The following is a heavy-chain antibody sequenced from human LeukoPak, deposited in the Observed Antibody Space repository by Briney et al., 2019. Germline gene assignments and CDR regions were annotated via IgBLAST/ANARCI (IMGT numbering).Heavy chain of an antibody. Sequence: SVKVSCKTSGYTFTDYYVHWVRQAPGQGLEWMGRIIPILGIANYAQKFQGRVTITADKSTSTAYMELSSLRSEDTAVYYCARGPRRESITMIVVVTTDAFDIWGQGTMVTVSS. CDR2: IIPILGIA. CDR3: ARGPRRESITMIVVVTTDAFDI. CDR1: GYTFTDYY. J-gene: IGHJ3*02. V-gene: IGHV1-69*04. D-gene: IGHD3-22*01.